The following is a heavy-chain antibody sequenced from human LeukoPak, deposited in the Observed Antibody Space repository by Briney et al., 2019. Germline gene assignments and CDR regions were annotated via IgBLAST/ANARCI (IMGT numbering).Heavy chain of an antibody. J-gene: IGHJ6*03. V-gene: IGHV3-48*04. CDR3: ARIRGSTLAISYMDV. Sequence: GGSLRLSCTASGFRFGGYSIHWVRQAPGKGLEWLSYISVSGTIHADSVMGRVTVSRDNAKNSLYLQMNSLRAEDAAVYYCARIRGSTLAISYMDVWGKGTPVTVSS. CDR2: ISVSGT. D-gene: IGHD2-21*01. CDR1: GFRFGGYS.